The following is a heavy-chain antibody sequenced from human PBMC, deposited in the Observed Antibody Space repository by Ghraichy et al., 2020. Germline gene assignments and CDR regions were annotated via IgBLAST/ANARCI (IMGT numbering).Heavy chain of an antibody. V-gene: IGHV1-3*04. CDR3: LRNGAAYAPDY. J-gene: IGHJ4*02. D-gene: IGHD2-2*01. CDR1: GYTFNKHA. CDR2: INTDNGHS. Sequence: ASVKVSCKASGYTFNKHAIHWMRQAPGQRFEWMGWINTDNGHSRSSQSFLGRISITRDTSATTVYVDLGSLRFEDTAIYYCLRNGAAYAPDYWGQGTLVTVSA.